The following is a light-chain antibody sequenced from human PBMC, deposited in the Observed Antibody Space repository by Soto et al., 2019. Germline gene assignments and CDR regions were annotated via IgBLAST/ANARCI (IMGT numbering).Light chain of an antibody. CDR1: SGINVGPYR. Sequence: QPVLTQPTSLSASPGASARFTCTLRSGINVGPYRIYWYQQKPGSLPRYLLRFKSESDNQQGPGVPGRFSASKDASTNAGLLLISGLQSEDEAYYSCAIWYSGTWVCGGGTKLTVL. V-gene: IGLV5-39*01. CDR3: AIWYSGTWV. J-gene: IGLJ3*02. CDR2: FKSESDN.